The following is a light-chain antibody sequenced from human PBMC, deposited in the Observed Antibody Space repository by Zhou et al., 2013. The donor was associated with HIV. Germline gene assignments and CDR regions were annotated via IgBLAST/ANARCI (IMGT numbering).Light chain of an antibody. V-gene: IGKV3-20*01. Sequence: DIVLTQSPGTLSLSPGNRATLSCRASQIVSSNYLAWYQQKPGQAPRLLIYGASSRATGIPARFSGSGSGTDFTLTISRLEPEDFAVYYCQEYGGSPITFGQGTRLEIK. J-gene: IGKJ5*01. CDR3: QEYGGSPIT. CDR1: QIVSSNY. CDR2: GAS.